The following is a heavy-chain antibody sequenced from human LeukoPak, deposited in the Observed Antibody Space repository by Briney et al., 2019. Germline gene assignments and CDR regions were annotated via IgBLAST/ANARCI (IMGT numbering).Heavy chain of an antibody. CDR3: AKRAYSSGFDYIDY. J-gene: IGHJ4*02. CDR2: IYYSGST. CDR1: GGSISSYY. Sequence: PSETLSLTCTVSGGSISSYYWSWIRQPPGKGLEWIGYIYYSGSTNYNPSLKSRVTISVDTSKSQFSLKLSSVIAADTAVYYCAKRAYSSGFDYIDYWGQGTLVTVSS. D-gene: IGHD6-19*01. V-gene: IGHV4-59*08.